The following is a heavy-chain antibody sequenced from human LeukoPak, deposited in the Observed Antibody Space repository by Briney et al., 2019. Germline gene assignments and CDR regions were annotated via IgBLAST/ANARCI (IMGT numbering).Heavy chain of an antibody. CDR2: TSFDGSDS. J-gene: IGHJ6*03. CDR3: AKASRYCSSTSCWGYYMDV. Sequence: PGRSLRLSCAASGFTFSSYAMHWVRQAPGKGLKWVAVTSFDGSDSYYADSVKGRFTISRDNSKNTLYLQMNSLRPDDTAVYYCAKASRYCSSTSCWGYYMDVWGKGTTVTISS. V-gene: IGHV3-30*04. D-gene: IGHD2-2*01. CDR1: GFTFSSYA.